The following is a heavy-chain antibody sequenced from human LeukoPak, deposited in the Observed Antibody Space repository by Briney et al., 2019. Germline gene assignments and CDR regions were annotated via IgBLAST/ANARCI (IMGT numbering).Heavy chain of an antibody. J-gene: IGHJ4*02. V-gene: IGHV4-4*07. Sequence: SETLSLTCTVSGGSISSYYWTWIRQPAGKGLEWIGRIYTSDNTNYNPSLKSRVTMSIDTSKNQFSLKLSSVTAADTAVYYCARDDSSRAWDYWSQGTLVAV. CDR2: IYTSDNT. CDR3: ARDDSSRAWDY. CDR1: GGSISSYY. D-gene: IGHD6-6*01.